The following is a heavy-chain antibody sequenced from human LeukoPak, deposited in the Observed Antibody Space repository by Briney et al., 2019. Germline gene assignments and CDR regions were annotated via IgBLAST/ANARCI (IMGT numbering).Heavy chain of an antibody. V-gene: IGHV3-30*18. CDR3: AKDIKISDVWFGPTIGAFDI. J-gene: IGHJ3*02. Sequence: PGGSLRLSCAASGFTLSSYGMLWVRQAPGKGLEWLAVISYDGSNKHYADSVKGRFTISRDNSKNTLYLQMNSLRAEDTAVYYCAKDIKISDVWFGPTIGAFDIWGQGTMVTVSS. D-gene: IGHD3-10*01. CDR2: ISYDGSNK. CDR1: GFTLSSYG.